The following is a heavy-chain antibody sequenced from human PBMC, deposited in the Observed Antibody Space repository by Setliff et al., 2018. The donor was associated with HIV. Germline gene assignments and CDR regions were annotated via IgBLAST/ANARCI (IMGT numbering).Heavy chain of an antibody. J-gene: IGHJ3*02. D-gene: IGHD6-19*01. CDR2: ISGFNGNT. Sequence: ASVKVSCMASGYSFARYGLSWVRQAPGQGLEWMGWISGFNGNTKYAQSFQDRVAMTTETATSTAYMEMRSLRSDDTAVYFCARVPYRSAWFSGGHDAFDIWGQGTMVTVSS. V-gene: IGHV1-18*01. CDR3: ARVPYRSAWFSGGHDAFDI. CDR1: GYSFARYG.